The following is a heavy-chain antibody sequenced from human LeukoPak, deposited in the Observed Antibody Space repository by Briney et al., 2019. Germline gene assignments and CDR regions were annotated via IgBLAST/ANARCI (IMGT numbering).Heavy chain of an antibody. D-gene: IGHD2-15*01. V-gene: IGHV3-23*01. CDR1: GLTFSNFA. CDR2: ISNNIVAT. CDR3: ASRYCSGDSCSQFYYY. J-gene: IGHJ4*02. Sequence: GGSLRLSCAASGLTFSNFAMSWVRQAPGKGPEWVSAISNNIVATYYADSVKGRFTVSRDNSKNTLYLQMNSLRADDTAVYYCASRYCSGDSCSQFYYYWGQGTLVTVSS.